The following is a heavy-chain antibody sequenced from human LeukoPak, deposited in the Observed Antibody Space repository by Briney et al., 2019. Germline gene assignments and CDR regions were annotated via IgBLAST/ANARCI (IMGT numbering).Heavy chain of an antibody. J-gene: IGHJ4*02. CDR3: ARQDKYSSWEIDY. CDR2: IYYSGST. CDR1: GGSISSSSYY. Sequence: PSETLSLTCTVSGGSISSSSYYWGWIRQPPGKGLEWIGYIYYSGSTYYNPSLKSRVTISVDTSKNQFSLKLSSVTAADTAVYYCARQDKYSSWEIDYWGQGTLVTVSS. D-gene: IGHD6-6*01. V-gene: IGHV4-30-4*08.